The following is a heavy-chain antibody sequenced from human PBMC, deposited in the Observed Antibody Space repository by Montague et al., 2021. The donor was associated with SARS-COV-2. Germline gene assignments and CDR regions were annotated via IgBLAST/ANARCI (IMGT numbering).Heavy chain of an antibody. D-gene: IGHD3-22*01. CDR1: GRSISSGIDC. J-gene: IGHJ3*02. CDR3: ARAYITMIVVVSAFDI. CDR2: IYYSGST. Sequence: TLSLTCTISGRSISSGIDCASWIPQHPGKGLEWIADIYYSGSTYYNPSLKSRVTISVDTSKNQFSLKLSSVTAADTAVYYCARAYITMIVVVSAFDIWGQGTMVTVSS. V-gene: IGHV4-31*03.